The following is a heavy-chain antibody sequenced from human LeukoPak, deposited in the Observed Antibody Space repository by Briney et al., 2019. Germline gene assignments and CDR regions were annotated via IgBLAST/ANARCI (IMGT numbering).Heavy chain of an antibody. J-gene: IGHJ6*03. CDR2: IYYSGST. CDR1: GGSISSYY. D-gene: IGHD5-12*01. CDR3: ARAQRGYSGYDYFYYYYMDV. V-gene: IGHV4-59*01. Sequence: PSETLSLTRTVSGGSISSYYWSWIRQPPGKGLEWIGYIYYSGSTNYNPSLKSRVTISVDTSKNQFSLKLSSVTAADTAVYYCARAQRGYSGYDYFYYYYMDVWGKGTTVTVSS.